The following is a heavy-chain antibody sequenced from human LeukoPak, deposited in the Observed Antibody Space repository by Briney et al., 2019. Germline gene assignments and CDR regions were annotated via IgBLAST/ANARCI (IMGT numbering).Heavy chain of an antibody. CDR3: ARDARYSYSPPGDY. V-gene: IGHV1-46*01. D-gene: IGHD1-26*01. J-gene: IGHJ4*02. CDR1: GYTFTSYY. Sequence: ASVKVSCKASGYTFTSYYMHWVRQAPGQGLEGMGIINGNGGSTRYAQKFQGRVTMTVDMSTSTVYMELNSLRSVDTAVYYCARDARYSYSPPGDYWGQGTLVTVSS. CDR2: INGNGGST.